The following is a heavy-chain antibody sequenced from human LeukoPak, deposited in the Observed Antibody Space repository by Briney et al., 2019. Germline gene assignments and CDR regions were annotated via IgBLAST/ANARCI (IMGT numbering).Heavy chain of an antibody. CDR3: NVRWGPNSDY. CDR2: ISNDGSTT. D-gene: IGHD7-27*01. CDR1: GFTFSTFW. J-gene: IGHJ4*02. V-gene: IGHV3-74*01. Sequence: AGGSLRLSCAASGFTFSTFWMHWVRQTPGKGLVWVSHISNDGSTTHYADSVKGRFTISRDNAKNTLFLHMNSLRAEDTAVYYCNVRWGPNSDYWGQGTLVTVSS.